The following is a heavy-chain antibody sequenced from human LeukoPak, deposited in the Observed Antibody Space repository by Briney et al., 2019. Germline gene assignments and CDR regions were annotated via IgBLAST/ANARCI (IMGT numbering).Heavy chain of an antibody. D-gene: IGHD6-13*01. CDR1: RFTLSDYY. J-gene: IGHJ3*02. CDR2: ISSSGSTK. Sequence: GGSLRLSCAASRFTLSDYYMSWIRQAPGKGLEWVSYISSSGSTKYYADSVKGRFTISRDNAENSLYLQMNSLRAEDMAVYYCARGLAATYDAFDIWGQGTMVTVSS. V-gene: IGHV3-11*01. CDR3: ARGLAATYDAFDI.